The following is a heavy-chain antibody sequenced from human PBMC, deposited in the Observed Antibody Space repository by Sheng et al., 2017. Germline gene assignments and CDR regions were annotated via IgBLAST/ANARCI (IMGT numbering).Heavy chain of an antibody. J-gene: IGHJ4*02. Sequence: EVQLVESGGGLVKPGGSLRLSCAASGFTFSSYSMNWVRQAPGKGLEWVSSISSSSSYIYYADSVKGRFTISRDNAKNSLYLQMNSLRAEDTAVYYCARVRYGILTGYYNVRDYWGQGTLVTVSS. CDR3: ARVRYGILTGYYNVRDY. V-gene: IGHV3-21*01. CDR2: ISSSSSYI. D-gene: IGHD3-9*01. CDR1: GFTFSSYS.